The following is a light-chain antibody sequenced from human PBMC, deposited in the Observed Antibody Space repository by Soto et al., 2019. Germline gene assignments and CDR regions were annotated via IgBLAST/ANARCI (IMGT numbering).Light chain of an antibody. CDR3: QQYNVLPLT. CDR2: VAS. V-gene: IGKV3-15*01. CDR1: QSVNSN. J-gene: IGKJ4*01. Sequence: EIVMTQSPVTLSVSPGDRATLSCRASQSVNSNLAWYQHKPGQTPKLLIYVASTRATGIPARFSGSGSGTEFTLTISMLQSEDFAVYYCQQYNVLPLTFGGGTKVEFK.